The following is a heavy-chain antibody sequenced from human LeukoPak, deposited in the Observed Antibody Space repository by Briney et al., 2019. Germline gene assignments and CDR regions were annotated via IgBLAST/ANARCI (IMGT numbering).Heavy chain of an antibody. CDR2: IYYSGST. J-gene: IGHJ5*02. D-gene: IGHD5-12*01. CDR1: GGSISSSSYY. V-gene: IGHV4-39*01. Sequence: PSETPSLTCTVSGGSISSSSYYWGWIRQPPGKGLEWIGSIYYSGSTYYNPSLKSRVTISVDTSKNQFSLKLSSVTAADTAVYYCARLGTMGSNWFDPWGQGTLVTVSS. CDR3: ARLGTMGSNWFDP.